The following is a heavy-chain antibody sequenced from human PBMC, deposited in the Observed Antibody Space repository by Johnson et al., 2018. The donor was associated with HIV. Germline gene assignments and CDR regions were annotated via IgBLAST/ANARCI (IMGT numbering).Heavy chain of an antibody. J-gene: IGHJ3*02. Sequence: VQLVESGGGLVQPGGSLRLSCAASGFTFSSYDMHWVRQATGKGLEWVSAIGTAGETYYPGSVKGRFNVSRENANNSLYLQMTSLRAGDTAVYYCAREGPSERAGFDIWGQGTMVTVSS. CDR1: GFTFSSYD. V-gene: IGHV3-13*01. CDR2: IGTAGET. CDR3: AREGPSERAGFDI.